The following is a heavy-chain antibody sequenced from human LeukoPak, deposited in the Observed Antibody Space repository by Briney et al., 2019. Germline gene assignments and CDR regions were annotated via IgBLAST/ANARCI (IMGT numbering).Heavy chain of an antibody. D-gene: IGHD6-6*01. V-gene: IGHV4-4*07. Sequence: SETLSLTCTVSGGSISSYYRSWIRQPAGKGLEWIGRIYASGSTNYNPSLKSRVTMSVDTSKNQFSLKLTSVTAADTAVYYCAREYSSSSGKNTFDIWGQGTMVTVSS. CDR1: GGSISSYY. CDR3: AREYSSSSGKNTFDI. CDR2: IYASGST. J-gene: IGHJ3*02.